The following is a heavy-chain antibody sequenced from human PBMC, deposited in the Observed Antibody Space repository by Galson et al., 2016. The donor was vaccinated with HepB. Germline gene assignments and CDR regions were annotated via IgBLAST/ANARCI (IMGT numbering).Heavy chain of an antibody. CDR2: IDYSGNT. V-gene: IGHV4-39*01. D-gene: IGHD6-19*01. J-gene: IGHJ5*02. CDR3: ARRGRAVAGIGVWFDP. CDR1: GGSISSNSYH. Sequence: EPLSLTCTVSGGSISSNSYHWGWIRQPPGKGLEWIGSIDYSGNTYYNPSLKSPVTISVGTSKNQFSLKLSSVTAADTAVYYCARRGRAVAGIGVWFDPWGQGTLVTVSS.